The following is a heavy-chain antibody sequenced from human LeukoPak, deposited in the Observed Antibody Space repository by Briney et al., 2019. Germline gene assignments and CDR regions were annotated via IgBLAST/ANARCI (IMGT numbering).Heavy chain of an antibody. CDR2: IYYTGTT. Sequence: SETLSLTCAVYGGSFSGYYWSWIRQPPGKGLEWIGSIYYTGTTYYNPSLKSRVTISVDTSKYQFSLKLSSVTAADTAVYYCARELITMMVVVNYFDYWGQGTLVTVSS. J-gene: IGHJ4*02. CDR3: ARELITMMVVVNYFDY. CDR1: GGSFSGYY. D-gene: IGHD3-22*01. V-gene: IGHV4-34*01.